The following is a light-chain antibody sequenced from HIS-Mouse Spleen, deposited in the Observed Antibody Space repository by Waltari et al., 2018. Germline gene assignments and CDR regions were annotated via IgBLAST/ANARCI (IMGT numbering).Light chain of an antibody. J-gene: IGLJ2*01. CDR3: CSYAGSYTVV. CDR1: SSDVGGYNY. V-gene: IGLV2-11*01. Sequence: QSALTQPRSVSGSPGQSVTISCTGTSSDVGGYNYVPWYQQHPGKAPKLMIYEVIKRPSGVPVRFSGSKSGNTASLTISGLQAEDEADYYCCSYAGSYTVVFGGGTKLTVL. CDR2: EVI.